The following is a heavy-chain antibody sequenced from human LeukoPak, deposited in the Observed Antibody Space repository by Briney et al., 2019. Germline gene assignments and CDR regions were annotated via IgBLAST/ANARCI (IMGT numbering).Heavy chain of an antibody. CDR3: ARGEFSGLDC. CDR1: VFTFSGYS. D-gene: IGHD5-12*01. V-gene: IGHV3-30*03. Sequence: PGGSLRLSCAASVFTFSGYSMNWVRQAPGKGLEWVAVILYDGSNEHYTDSVRGRFTISRDNPKNTLWLQMNSLPADDTAVYYCARGEFSGLDCWGQGTLVTVSS. J-gene: IGHJ4*02. CDR2: ILYDGSNE.